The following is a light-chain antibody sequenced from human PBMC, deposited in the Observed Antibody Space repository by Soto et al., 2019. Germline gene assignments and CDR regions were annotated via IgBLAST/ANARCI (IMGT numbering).Light chain of an antibody. Sequence: EIVMTQSPATLSVSPGERATLSCRASQSVGSNFAWYQQKPGQAPRLLIYGASTRGTGIPASFSGSGSGTEFTLTISSLQSEDFAVYYCQQDNNWTPRNFGPGIKVDIK. V-gene: IGKV3-15*01. J-gene: IGKJ3*01. CDR3: QQDNNWTPRN. CDR2: GAS. CDR1: QSVGSN.